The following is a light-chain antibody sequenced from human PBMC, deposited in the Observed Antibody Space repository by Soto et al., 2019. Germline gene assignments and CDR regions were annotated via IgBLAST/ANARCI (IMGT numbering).Light chain of an antibody. Sequence: MFSQSSTAVSLSPRQLGTLSCRASQSVSESLAWSEQKPGHAPRFFIYDVSYRATGIPVRFSGSGSGTDFTLTISSLEPEDFAVYYCQQRSDWLPITFGQGTRLAI. CDR3: QQRSDWLPIT. J-gene: IGKJ5*01. V-gene: IGKV3-11*01. CDR1: QSVSES. CDR2: DVS.